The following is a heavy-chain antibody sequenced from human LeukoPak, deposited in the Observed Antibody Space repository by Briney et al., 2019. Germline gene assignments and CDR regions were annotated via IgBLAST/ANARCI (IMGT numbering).Heavy chain of an antibody. V-gene: IGHV3-7*01. D-gene: IGHD2/OR15-2a*01. CDR2: IKEDASEK. Sequence: GGSLRLSCTASGFTFSLYWMTWVRQAPEKGLEWVANIKEDASEKDYVDSVKGRFTISRDNGKNSLYLQMNRLRGEDTAVYYCARLNRNYADYWGQGTLVTVSS. CDR3: ARLNRNYADY. CDR1: GFTFSLYW. J-gene: IGHJ4*02.